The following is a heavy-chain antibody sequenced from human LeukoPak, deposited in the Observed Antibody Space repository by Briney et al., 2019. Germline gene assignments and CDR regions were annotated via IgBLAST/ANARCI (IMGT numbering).Heavy chain of an antibody. CDR2: IYYSGST. Sequence: SETLSLTCTVSGGSISSSSYYWGWIRQPPGKGLEWIGSIYYSGSTYYNPSLKSRVTISVDTSKNQFSLKLSSVTAADTAVYYCARGLAITIFGVVRRDNWFDPWGQGTLVTVSS. CDR3: ARGLAITIFGVVRRDNWFDP. J-gene: IGHJ5*02. V-gene: IGHV4-39*01. D-gene: IGHD3-3*01. CDR1: GGSISSSSYY.